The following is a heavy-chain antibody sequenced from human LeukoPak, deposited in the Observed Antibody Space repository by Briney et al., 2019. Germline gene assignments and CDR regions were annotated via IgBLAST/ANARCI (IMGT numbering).Heavy chain of an antibody. V-gene: IGHV3-23*01. J-gene: IGHJ4*02. D-gene: IGHD3-10*01. Sequence: GGSLRLSCAASGFPFSSYAMTWVRQAPGKGLEWVSAISGSGSTTYYADSVKGRFTISRDNSKNTLYLQMSSLRAEDTAVYYCAKVGDYYGSGKYSNFDYWGQGTLVTVSS. CDR3: AKVGDYYGSGKYSNFDY. CDR2: ISGSGSTT. CDR1: GFPFSSYA.